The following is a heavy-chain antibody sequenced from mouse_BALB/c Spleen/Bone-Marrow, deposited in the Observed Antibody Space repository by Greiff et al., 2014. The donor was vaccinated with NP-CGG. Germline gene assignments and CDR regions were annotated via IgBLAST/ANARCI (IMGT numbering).Heavy chain of an antibody. J-gene: IGHJ2*01. CDR2: ISNGGGST. Sequence: EVQVVESGGGLVQPGGSLKLSCATSGFTFSDYYMYWVRQTPEKRLEWVAYISNGGGSTYYPDTVKGRFTISRDNAKNTLYLQMSRLKSEDTAMYYCARQGAYSYCDYWGQGTTLTVSS. V-gene: IGHV5-12*02. D-gene: IGHD2-10*01. CDR3: ARQGAYSYCDY. CDR1: GFTFSDYY.